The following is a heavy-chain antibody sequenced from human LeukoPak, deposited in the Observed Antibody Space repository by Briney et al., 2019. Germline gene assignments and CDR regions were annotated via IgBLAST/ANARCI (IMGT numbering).Heavy chain of an antibody. V-gene: IGHV4-31*03. Sequence: SQTLSLTCNVSGGSMSTTDHYWIWIRQPPGKGLEWIGYIYYSGTTYYNPSLKSRATVSIDTSQNQFSLKLSSVTAADTAVYYCARFRVDCSGGSCYGMLDYWGQGTLVTVSS. CDR1: GGSMSTTDHY. J-gene: IGHJ4*02. CDR3: ARFRVDCSGGSCYGMLDY. D-gene: IGHD2-15*01. CDR2: IYYSGTT.